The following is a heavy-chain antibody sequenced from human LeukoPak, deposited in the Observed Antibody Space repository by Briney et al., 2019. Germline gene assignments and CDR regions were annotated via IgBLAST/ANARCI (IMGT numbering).Heavy chain of an antibody. J-gene: IGHJ4*02. CDR3: TTGSLWFGEDY. D-gene: IGHD3-10*01. CDR2: VKSESDGGTT. Sequence: GGSLRLSCAASGFTFSDAWMSWVRQAPGKGLEWVCRVKSESDGGTTDYAAPVKGRFNISRDDSKNMVFLQMNSLKSEDTAVYYCTTGSLWFGEDYWGQGTLVIVSS. V-gene: IGHV3-15*01. CDR1: GFTFSDAW.